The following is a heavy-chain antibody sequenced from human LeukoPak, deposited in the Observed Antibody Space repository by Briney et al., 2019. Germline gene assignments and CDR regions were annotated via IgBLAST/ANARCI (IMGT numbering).Heavy chain of an antibody. CDR2: IYYSGST. Sequence: PSETLSLTCTVSGGSISSSSYYWGWIRQPPGKGLEWIGSIYYSGSTYYNPSLKSRVTISVDTSKNQFSLKLSSVTAADTAVYYCARQGPGDDILTFDYWGQGTLVTVSS. J-gene: IGHJ4*02. CDR3: ARQGPGDDILTFDY. CDR1: GGSISSSSYY. V-gene: IGHV4-39*01. D-gene: IGHD3-9*01.